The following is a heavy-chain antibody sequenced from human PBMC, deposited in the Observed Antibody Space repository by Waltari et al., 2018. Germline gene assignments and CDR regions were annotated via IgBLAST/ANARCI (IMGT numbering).Heavy chain of an antibody. D-gene: IGHD6-19*01. CDR2: TYYRSKWYN. V-gene: IGHV6-1*01. CDR3: ARGWQWLVS. J-gene: IGHJ4*02. CDR1: SSYA. Sequence: SSYAISWVRQAPGQGLEWLGRTYYRSKWYNDYAVSVKSRITINPDTSKNQFSLQLNSVTPEDTAVYYCARGWQWLVSWGQGTLVTVSS.